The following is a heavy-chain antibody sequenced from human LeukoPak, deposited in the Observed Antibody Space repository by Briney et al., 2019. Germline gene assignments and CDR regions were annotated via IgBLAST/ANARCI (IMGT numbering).Heavy chain of an antibody. CDR1: GGSISSSSYC. Sequence: SETLSLTCTVSGGSISSSSYCWGWIRQPPGKGLEWIGSIYYSGSTYYNPSLKSRVTISVDTSKNQFSLKLSSVTAADTAVYYCARQGILTGYYLVDYWGQGTLVTVSS. D-gene: IGHD3-9*01. CDR3: ARQGILTGYYLVDY. CDR2: IYYSGST. V-gene: IGHV4-39*01. J-gene: IGHJ4*02.